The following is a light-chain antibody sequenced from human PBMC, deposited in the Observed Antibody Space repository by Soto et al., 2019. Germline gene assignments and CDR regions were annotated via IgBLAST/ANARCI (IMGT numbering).Light chain of an antibody. Sequence: QSVLTQPPSVSGAPGQRVTISCTGSSSNIGAGYDVHWYQQLPGTAPKLLIYVNSNRPSGVPDRFSGSKSGTSASLAITGLQAEDEADYYCQSYGSSVSVVFGGGTKLTVL. CDR3: QSYGSSVSVV. V-gene: IGLV1-40*01. CDR2: VNS. CDR1: SSNIGAGYD. J-gene: IGLJ2*01.